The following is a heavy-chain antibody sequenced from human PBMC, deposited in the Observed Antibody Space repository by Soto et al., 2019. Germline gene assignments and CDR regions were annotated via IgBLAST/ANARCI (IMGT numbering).Heavy chain of an antibody. J-gene: IGHJ4*02. D-gene: IGHD6-19*01. CDR2: IRAYTGYT. CDR3: ARASDGYRSGWYVGYFDY. CDR1: GYTFTSYG. V-gene: IGHV1-18*04. Sequence: QVQLVQSGGEVRKPGASVKVSCKASGYTFTSYGVSWVRQAPGQGLEWMGWIRAYTGYTNHAQKFQGRVTITTDTSTVAAYMELRSLISDDTAVYYCARASDGYRSGWYVGYFDYWGQGTLVTVSS.